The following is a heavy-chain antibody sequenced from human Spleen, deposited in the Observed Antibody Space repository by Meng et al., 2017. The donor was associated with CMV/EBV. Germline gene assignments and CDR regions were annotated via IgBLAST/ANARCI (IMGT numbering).Heavy chain of an antibody. V-gene: IGHV4-34*01. Sequence: GSLRLSCAVYGGSFSGYYWSWIRQPPGKGLEWIGEINHSGSTNYNPSLKSRVTISVDTSKNQFSLKLSSVTAADTAVYYCARDSQLYSGSYYEVLRFDYWGQGTLVTVSS. CDR3: ARDSQLYSGSYYEVLRFDY. CDR2: INHSGST. D-gene: IGHD1-26*01. J-gene: IGHJ4*02. CDR1: GGSFSGYY.